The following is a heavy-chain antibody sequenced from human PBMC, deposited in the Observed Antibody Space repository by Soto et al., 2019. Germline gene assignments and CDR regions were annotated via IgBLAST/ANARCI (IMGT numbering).Heavy chain of an antibody. D-gene: IGHD6-13*01. V-gene: IGHV3-33*01. CDR3: ARAMGAAAGTRYYYYGMDV. CDR2: IWYDGSNK. CDR1: GFTFSSYG. Sequence: SLRLSCAASGFTFSSYGMHWVRQAPGKGLEWVAVIWYDGSNKYYADSVKGRFTISRDNSKNTLYLQMNSLRAEDTAVYYCARAMGAAAGTRYYYYGMDVWGQGTTVTVSS. J-gene: IGHJ6*02.